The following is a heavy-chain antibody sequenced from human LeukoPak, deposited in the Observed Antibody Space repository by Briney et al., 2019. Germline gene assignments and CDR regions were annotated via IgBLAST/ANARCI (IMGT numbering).Heavy chain of an antibody. CDR2: IRDSST. Sequence: GGSLRLSCAASGFTFSSYAMSWVRRAPGKGLEWVSAIRDSSTYYADSVTGRFTISRDNSKNTLYLQMNSLRAEDTAVYYCARFSGYYIERYFDLWGRGTLVTVSS. V-gene: IGHV3-23*01. CDR3: ARFSGYYIERYFDL. J-gene: IGHJ2*01. CDR1: GFTFSSYA. D-gene: IGHD3-22*01.